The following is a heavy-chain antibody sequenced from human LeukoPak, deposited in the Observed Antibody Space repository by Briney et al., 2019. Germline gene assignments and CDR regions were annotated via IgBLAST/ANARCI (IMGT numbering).Heavy chain of an antibody. Sequence: SETLSLTCAVSGGSISSSNWWSWVRQPPGKGLEWIGEIYHSGSTNYNPSLKSRVTISVDKSKNQFSLKLSSVTTADTAVYYCARYMFLEWFLDYWGQGTLVTVSS. CDR1: GGSISSSNW. D-gene: IGHD3-3*01. CDR2: IYHSGST. V-gene: IGHV4-4*02. CDR3: ARYMFLEWFLDY. J-gene: IGHJ4*02.